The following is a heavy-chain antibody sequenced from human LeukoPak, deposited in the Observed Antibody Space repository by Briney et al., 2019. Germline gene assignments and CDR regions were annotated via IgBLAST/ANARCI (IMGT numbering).Heavy chain of an antibody. V-gene: IGHV3-48*03. Sequence: PGGALSLSCAVSGFTLCNYEMNWVGQAPGKGLAGVSYICSSGRTILYADSVKGRFTISRDNAKNSLYLQMNSLRAEETAIYYCARGAKSYGDYFYYCGQGTLVTVSS. CDR1: GFTLCNYE. J-gene: IGHJ4*02. CDR3: ARGAKSYGDYFYY. CDR2: ICSSGRTI. D-gene: IGHD4-17*01.